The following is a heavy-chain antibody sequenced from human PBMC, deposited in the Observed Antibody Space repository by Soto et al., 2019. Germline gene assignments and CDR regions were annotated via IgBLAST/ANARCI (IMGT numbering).Heavy chain of an antibody. Sequence: ASVKVSCKASGYIFTDYYMHWVRQAPGQELGWMGRINPNSGGTNYAQKFQGRVTMTRDTSISTAYTELSSLRSEDTATYYCARGVSIVGATKGSPDYYYYYGMDVWGQGTTVTSP. D-gene: IGHD1-26*01. CDR2: INPNSGGT. CDR1: GYIFTDYY. CDR3: ARGVSIVGATKGSPDYYYYYGMDV. J-gene: IGHJ6*02. V-gene: IGHV1-2*06.